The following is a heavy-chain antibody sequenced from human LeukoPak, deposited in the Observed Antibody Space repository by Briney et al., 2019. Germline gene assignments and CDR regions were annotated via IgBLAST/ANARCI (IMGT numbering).Heavy chain of an antibody. CDR3: AKGTYYDFWSGYYSGGGLYCFDY. CDR2: ISGSGAGT. CDR1: GFTFSSYA. V-gene: IGHV3-23*01. J-gene: IGHJ4*02. D-gene: IGHD3-3*01. Sequence: PGGSLRLSCAASGFTFSSYAMSWVRQAPGKGLEWVSAISGSGAGTYYADSVKGRFTISRDNSKNTLYLQMNSLSVEDTAVYYCAKGTYYDFWSGYYSGGGLYCFDYWGQGTLVTVSS.